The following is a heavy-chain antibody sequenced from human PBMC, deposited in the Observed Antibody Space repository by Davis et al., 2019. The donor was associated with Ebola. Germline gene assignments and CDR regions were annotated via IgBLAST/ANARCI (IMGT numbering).Heavy chain of an antibody. D-gene: IGHD2-2*01. V-gene: IGHV5-51*01. J-gene: IGHJ4*02. Sequence: GESLKISCTGSGYSFTRYWIGWVRQMPGKGLEWVGIIYPGDSDTRYSPSFQGQVTISADKSISTAYLQWSSLKASDTAMYYCAAEAGAMAMDYWGQGTLVTVSS. CDR3: AAEAGAMAMDY. CDR1: GYSFTRYW. CDR2: IYPGDSDT.